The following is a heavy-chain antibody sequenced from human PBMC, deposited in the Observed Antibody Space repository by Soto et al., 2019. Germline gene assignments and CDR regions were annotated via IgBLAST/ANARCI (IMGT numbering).Heavy chain of an antibody. Sequence: QLQLQESGSGLVKPSQTLSLTCAVSGGSISSGGYSWSWIQQPPGKGLEWIGYIYHGGNSYYNPCLKSRVTISIDSSQNQFSLKLSSVTAADTAVYYCAREFGYYFDYWGQGTLVTVSS. CDR3: AREFGYYFDY. V-gene: IGHV4-30-2*01. CDR1: GGSISSGGYS. CDR2: IYHGGNS. J-gene: IGHJ4*02. D-gene: IGHD3-10*01.